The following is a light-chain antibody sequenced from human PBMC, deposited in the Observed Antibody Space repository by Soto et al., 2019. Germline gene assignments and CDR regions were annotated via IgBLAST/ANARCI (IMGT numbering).Light chain of an antibody. Sequence: EIVLTQSPGILSLSPGERATLSCRASQSVSTDFLAWYQQKPGQAPRLLIYGASTRATDVPDRFSGSGSGADFTLTISRLEPEDFAVYYCQQYGSSPPRTFGQGNKVE. CDR3: QQYGSSPPRT. J-gene: IGKJ1*01. CDR2: GAS. CDR1: QSVSTDF. V-gene: IGKV3-20*01.